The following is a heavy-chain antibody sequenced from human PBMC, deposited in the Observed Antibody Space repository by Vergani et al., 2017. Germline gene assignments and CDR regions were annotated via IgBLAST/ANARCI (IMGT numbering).Heavy chain of an antibody. J-gene: IGHJ6*03. CDR1: GYSISSGYY. Sequence: QVQLQEWGAGLLKTSETLSLTCGVSGYSISSGYYWGWIRQPPGKGLEWIGTIYYSGSTYYNPSLKSRVTISVDTSKNQFSLKLNSVTAADTAVYYCARHKEQLVPGNYYYYYYMDVWGKGTTVTVSS. V-gene: IGHV4-38-2*01. D-gene: IGHD6-13*01. CDR2: IYYSGST. CDR3: ARHKEQLVPGNYYYYYYMDV.